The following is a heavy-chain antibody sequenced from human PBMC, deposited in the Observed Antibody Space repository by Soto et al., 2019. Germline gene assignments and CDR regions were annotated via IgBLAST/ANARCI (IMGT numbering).Heavy chain of an antibody. Sequence: GGSLRLSCAASEFTFSRYWMHWVRQAPGKGLVWVSQINEDGSGTNYADSVKGRFTASGDNAKNMFYLQMNSMKVEDTAMYYCTSSHGLPGQDYWSQGSLVTVSS. V-gene: IGHV3-74*01. D-gene: IGHD3-10*01. CDR2: INEDGSGT. CDR1: EFTFSRYW. J-gene: IGHJ4*02. CDR3: TSSHGLPGQDY.